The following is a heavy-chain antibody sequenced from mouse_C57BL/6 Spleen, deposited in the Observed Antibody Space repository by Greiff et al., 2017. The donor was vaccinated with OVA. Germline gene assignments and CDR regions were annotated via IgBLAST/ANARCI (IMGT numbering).Heavy chain of an antibody. CDR3: ARKEIYYGKGNYYAMDY. Sequence: VQLQQSGPELVKPGASVKIPCKASGYTFTDYNMDWVKQSHGKSLEWIGDINPNNGGTIYNQKFKGKATLTVDKSSSTAYMELRSLTSEDTAVYYCARKEIYYGKGNYYAMDYWGQGTSVTVSS. D-gene: IGHD2-1*01. J-gene: IGHJ4*01. CDR1: GYTFTDYN. CDR2: INPNNGGT. V-gene: IGHV1-18*01.